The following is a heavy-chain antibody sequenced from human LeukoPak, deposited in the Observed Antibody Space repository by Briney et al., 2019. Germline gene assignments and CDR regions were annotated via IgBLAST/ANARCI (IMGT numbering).Heavy chain of an antibody. V-gene: IGHV5-51*04. Sequence: GESLKISCKGSGYSFTSYWIGWVRQMPGKGLEWMGIIYPGDSDTRYSPSFQGQVTISADKPISTAYLQWSSLKASDTAMYYCARARGYCSSTSCYTHYFDYWGQGTLVTVSS. CDR1: GYSFTSYW. CDR3: ARARGYCSSTSCYTHYFDY. J-gene: IGHJ4*02. CDR2: IYPGDSDT. D-gene: IGHD2-2*02.